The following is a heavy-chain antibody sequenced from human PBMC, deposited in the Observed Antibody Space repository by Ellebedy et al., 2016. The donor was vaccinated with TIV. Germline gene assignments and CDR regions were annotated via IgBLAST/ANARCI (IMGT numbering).Heavy chain of an antibody. Sequence: GESLKISCAASGFTFSNYWMHWVRQAPGKGLEWVANIKQDGSEKYYVGSVKGRFTISRDNAKNSLYLQMNSLRAEDTAVYYYARRYFDLWGRGTLVTVSS. J-gene: IGHJ2*01. CDR1: GFTFSNYW. V-gene: IGHV3-7*04. CDR2: IKQDGSEK. CDR3: ARRYFDL.